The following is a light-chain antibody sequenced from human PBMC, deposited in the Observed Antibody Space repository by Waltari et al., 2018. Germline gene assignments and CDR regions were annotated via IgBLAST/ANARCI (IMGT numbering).Light chain of an antibody. V-gene: IGKV3-15*01. CDR1: QSISRN. Sequence: EVLMTQSPATLSVSPGERATLSCRASQSISRNLAWYQQKPGQAPRLLLYGASTRATGIPARFSGSGSGTEFTLSISSLQSEDFAVYYCQQYNNWRTFGQGTKLEIK. CDR2: GAS. CDR3: QQYNNWRT. J-gene: IGKJ2*01.